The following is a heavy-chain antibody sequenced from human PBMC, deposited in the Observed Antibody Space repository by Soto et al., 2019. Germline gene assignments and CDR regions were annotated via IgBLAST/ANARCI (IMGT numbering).Heavy chain of an antibody. CDR3: ARKYCSGGSCEYNYYGMDV. V-gene: IGHV3-23*01. D-gene: IGHD2-15*01. CDR2: ISGSGGST. Sequence: GGSLRLSCAASGFTFSSYAMSWVRQAPGKGLEWVSAISGSGGSTYYADSVKGRFTISRDNSKNTLYLKMNSLRAEDTAVYYWARKYCSGGSCEYNYYGMDVWGQGTRVTVS. J-gene: IGHJ6*02. CDR1: GFTFSSYA.